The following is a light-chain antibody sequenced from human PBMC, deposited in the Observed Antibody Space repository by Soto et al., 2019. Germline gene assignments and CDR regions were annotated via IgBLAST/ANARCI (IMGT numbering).Light chain of an antibody. CDR3: QQYHCSRWS. J-gene: IGKJ1*01. CDR1: QSVSSSY. CDR2: GAS. Sequence: EIVLTQSPGTLSLSPGERATLSCRASQSVSSSYLGWYQQKPGQAPRLIIYGASSRATGIPDRFSGSGSGTDFTLTISRLEPEDFAVYYCQQYHCSRWSFGQGIKVEIK. V-gene: IGKV3-20*01.